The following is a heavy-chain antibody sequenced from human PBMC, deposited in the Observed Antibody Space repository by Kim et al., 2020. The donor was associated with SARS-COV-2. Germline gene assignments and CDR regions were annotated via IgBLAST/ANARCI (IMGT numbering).Heavy chain of an antibody. Sequence: SVKVSCKSSGGTFSSYAISWVRQAPGQGLEWMGGIIPIFGTANYAQKFQGRVTITADESTSTAYMELSSLRSEDTAVYYCASRLDGSSGWHIFDYWGQGTLVTVSS. V-gene: IGHV1-69*13. J-gene: IGHJ4*02. D-gene: IGHD6-19*01. CDR2: IIPIFGTA. CDR1: GGTFSSYA. CDR3: ASRLDGSSGWHIFDY.